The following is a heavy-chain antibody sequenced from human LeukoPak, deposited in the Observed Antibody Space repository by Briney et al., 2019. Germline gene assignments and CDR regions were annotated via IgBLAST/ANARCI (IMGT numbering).Heavy chain of an antibody. D-gene: IGHD3-16*01. CDR3: ARNTGEF. V-gene: IGHV4-59*01. Sequence: SETLSLTCAVYGGSFSGYYWSWIRQPPGKGLEWIGYIYYSGSTNYNPSLKSRVTISVDTSKNQFSLKLSSVTAADTAVYYCARNTGEFWGQGTLVTVSS. CDR2: IYYSGST. CDR1: GGSFSGYY. J-gene: IGHJ4*02.